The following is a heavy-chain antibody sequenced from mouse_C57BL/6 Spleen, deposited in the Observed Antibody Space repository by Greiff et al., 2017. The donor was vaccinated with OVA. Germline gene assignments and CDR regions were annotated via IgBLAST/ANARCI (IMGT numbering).Heavy chain of an antibody. Sequence: VQLQQPGAELVKPGASVKLSCKASGYTITSYWMQWVKQRPGQGLEWIGEIDPSDSYTNYNQKFKGKATLTVDTSSSTAYMQLSSLTSEDSAVYYCARGELWDYWGQGTTLTVSS. CDR1: GYTITSYW. J-gene: IGHJ2*01. CDR3: ARGELWDY. V-gene: IGHV1-50*01. CDR2: IDPSDSYT.